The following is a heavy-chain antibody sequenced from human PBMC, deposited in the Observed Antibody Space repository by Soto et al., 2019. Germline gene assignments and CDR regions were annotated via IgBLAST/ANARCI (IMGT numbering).Heavy chain of an antibody. V-gene: IGHV4-59*08. CDR1: GGSIRSYY. D-gene: IGHD3-16*01. Sequence: SETLSLTCTVSGGSIRSYYWSWIRQPPGKGLEWVGYIYYSGSTNYNPSLKSRVTISVDTSKNQFSLKLSSVTAADTAVYYCARQVWDDYIWGSYGSGPIDYHYMDVWGKGTTVTVS. J-gene: IGHJ6*03. CDR3: ARQVWDDYIWGSYGSGPIDYHYMDV. CDR2: IYYSGST.